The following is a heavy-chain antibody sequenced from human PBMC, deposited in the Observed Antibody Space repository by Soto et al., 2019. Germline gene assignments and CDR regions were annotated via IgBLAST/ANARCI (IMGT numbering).Heavy chain of an antibody. J-gene: IGHJ5*02. CDR3: ARGYLGQDYSYGSGSYLRWFDP. CDR1: GVSFSGYY. Sequence: PSETLSLTCAVYGVSFSGYYWSWIRQPPGKGLEWIGEINHSGSTNYNPSLKSRVTISVDTSKNQFSLKLSSVTAADTAVYYCARGYLGQDYSYGSGSYLRWFDPWGQGTLVTVSS. D-gene: IGHD3-10*01. CDR2: INHSGST. V-gene: IGHV4-34*01.